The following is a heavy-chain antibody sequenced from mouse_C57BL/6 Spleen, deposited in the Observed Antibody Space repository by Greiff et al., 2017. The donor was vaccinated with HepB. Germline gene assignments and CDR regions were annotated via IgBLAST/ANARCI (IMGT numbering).Heavy chain of an antibody. D-gene: IGHD2-5*01. Sequence: EVQRVESGGGLVQPGSSLSLSCAASGFTFTDYYMSWVRQPPGKALEWLGFIRNKANGYTTEYSASVKGRFTISRDNSQSILYLQMNALRAEDSATYYCAKSNYGYFDVWGTGTTVTVSS. V-gene: IGHV7-3*03. CDR2: IRNKANGYTT. CDR1: GFTFTDYY. J-gene: IGHJ1*03. CDR3: AKSNYGYFDV.